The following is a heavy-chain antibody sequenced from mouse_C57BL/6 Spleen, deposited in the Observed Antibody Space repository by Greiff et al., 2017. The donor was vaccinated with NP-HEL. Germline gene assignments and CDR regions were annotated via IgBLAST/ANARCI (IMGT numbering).Heavy chain of an antibody. CDR3: ARAGYYGWYFEV. J-gene: IGHJ1*03. CDR1: GYTFTSYW. Sequence: QVQLQQSGTELVKPGASVKLSCKASGYTFTSYWMHWVKQRPGQGLEWIGNINPSNGGTNYNEKFKSKATLTVDKSSSTAYMQLSSLTSEDSAVYCCARAGYYGWYFEVWGTGTTVTVAS. V-gene: IGHV1-53*01. D-gene: IGHD1-1*01. CDR2: INPSNGGT.